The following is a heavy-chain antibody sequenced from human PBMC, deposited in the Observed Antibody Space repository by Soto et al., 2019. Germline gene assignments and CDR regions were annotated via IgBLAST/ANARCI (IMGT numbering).Heavy chain of an antibody. D-gene: IGHD2-15*01. Sequence: PGGSLRLSCAASGFTFSSYAMYWVRQAPGKGLEWVAVISYDGNNKYYADSVKGRFTISRDNSKNTLYLQMNSLRAEDTAVYYCARAGCDGGSCYTLVGLRYGMDVWGQGTTVNSP. CDR1: GFTFSSYA. J-gene: IGHJ6*02. V-gene: IGHV3-30-3*01. CDR2: ISYDGNNK. CDR3: ARAGCDGGSCYTLVGLRYGMDV.